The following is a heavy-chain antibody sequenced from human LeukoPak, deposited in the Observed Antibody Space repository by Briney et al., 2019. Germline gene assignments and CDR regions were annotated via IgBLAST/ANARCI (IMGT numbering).Heavy chain of an antibody. Sequence: GASVKVSCKASGYTFTSYGISWVRQAPGQGLEWMGWISAYNGNTNYAQKLQGRVTMTTDTSTSTAYMELRSLRCDDTAVYYCARALRLGELSFNGYWGQGTLVTVSS. CDR1: GYTFTSYG. D-gene: IGHD3-16*02. CDR2: ISAYNGNT. V-gene: IGHV1-18*01. CDR3: ARALRLGELSFNGY. J-gene: IGHJ4*02.